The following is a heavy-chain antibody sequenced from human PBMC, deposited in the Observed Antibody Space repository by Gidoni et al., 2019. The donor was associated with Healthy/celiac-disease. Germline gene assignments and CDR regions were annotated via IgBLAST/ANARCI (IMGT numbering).Heavy chain of an antibody. D-gene: IGHD2-2*01. J-gene: IGHJ4*02. V-gene: IGHV4-59*01. CDR1: GGSTSSYY. Sequence: QVQLQESGPGLVKPSETLSLTCTVSGGSTSSYYWSWIRPPPGKGLEWIGYIYYSGSTNYNPSLKSRVTISVDTSKNQFSLKLSSVTAADTAVYYCARYLDGGYCSSTSCSSWAFDYWGQGTLVTVSS. CDR2: IYYSGST. CDR3: ARYLDGGYCSSTSCSSWAFDY.